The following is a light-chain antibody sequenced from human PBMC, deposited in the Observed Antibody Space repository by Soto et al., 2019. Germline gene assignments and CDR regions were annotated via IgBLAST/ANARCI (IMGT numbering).Light chain of an antibody. CDR1: SRDVGSYNL. Sequence: QSVLTQPASVSRSPGQSITISCTGTSRDVGSYNLVSWYHQHPGKTTKLMIYEGSKRPSGVSNRFSGSKACNSASLPISGLQAGDEADYYCCSSAGSSTSVVFGGGTKLTVL. J-gene: IGLJ2*01. CDR3: CSSAGSSTSVV. V-gene: IGLV2-23*01. CDR2: EGS.